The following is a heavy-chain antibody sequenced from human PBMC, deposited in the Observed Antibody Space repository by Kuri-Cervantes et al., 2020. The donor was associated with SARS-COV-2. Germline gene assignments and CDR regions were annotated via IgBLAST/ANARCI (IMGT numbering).Heavy chain of an antibody. CDR1: GFTFSNSD. V-gene: IGHV3-48*03. CDR2: ISSSGDDI. J-gene: IGHJ4*02. D-gene: IGHD3-3*01. Sequence: GESLKISCAASGFTFSNSDMNWVRQAPGKGLEWVSCISSSGDDIYYADSVRGRFTISRDNGENSLSLQMNNLRVEDTAVYYCARGLNLGYWGQGTLVTVSS. CDR3: ARGLNLGY.